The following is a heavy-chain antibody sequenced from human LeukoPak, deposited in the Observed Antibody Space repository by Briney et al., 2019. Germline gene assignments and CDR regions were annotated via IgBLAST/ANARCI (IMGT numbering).Heavy chain of an antibody. D-gene: IGHD6-13*01. J-gene: IGHJ4*02. CDR3: ARGALIAAAGTNYFDY. V-gene: IGHV3-30*03. CDR2: ISYDGSNK. CDR1: GFTFSSYG. Sequence: PGGSLRLSCAASGFTFSSYGMHWVRQAPGKGLEWVAVISYDGSNKYYADSVKGRFTISRDNSKNTLYLQMNSLRAEDTAVYYCARGALIAAAGTNYFDYWGQGTLVTVSS.